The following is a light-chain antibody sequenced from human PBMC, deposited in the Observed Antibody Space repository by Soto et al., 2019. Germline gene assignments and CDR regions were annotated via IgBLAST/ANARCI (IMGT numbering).Light chain of an antibody. J-gene: IGLJ1*01. V-gene: IGLV2-14*01. Sequence: QSVLTQPAPVSGSPGQSITISCTGSSNDIGAYKYVSWYQQYPGKAPKLIIFEVSNRPSGVSNRFSGSKSGNTASLTIAGLQAEDEADYHCSSYTTGSTLYVFGGGTKVTVL. CDR2: EVS. CDR3: SSYTTGSTLYV. CDR1: SNDIGAYKY.